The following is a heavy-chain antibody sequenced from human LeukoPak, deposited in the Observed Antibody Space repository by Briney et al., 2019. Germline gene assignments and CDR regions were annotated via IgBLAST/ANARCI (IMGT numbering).Heavy chain of an antibody. J-gene: IGHJ4*02. V-gene: IGHV4-38-2*01. CDR3: ARADYDILTGYPYYFDY. CDR1: GGSFSGYY. D-gene: IGHD3-9*01. Sequence: SETLSLTCAVYGGSFSGYYWGWIRQPPGKGLEWIGSIYHSGSTYYNPSLKSRVTISVDTSKNQFSLKLSSVTAADTAVYYCARADYDILTGYPYYFDYWGQGTLVTVSS. CDR2: IYHSGST.